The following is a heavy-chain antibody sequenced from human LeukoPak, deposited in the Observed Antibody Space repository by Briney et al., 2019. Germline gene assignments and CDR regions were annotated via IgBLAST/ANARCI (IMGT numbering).Heavy chain of an antibody. CDR3: AKDRARVTY. CDR2: ISGSGVST. V-gene: IGHV3-23*01. Sequence: GGSLRLSCAASGFTFSSYAMSWVRQAPGKGLEWVSSISGSGVSTFYADSVKGRFTISRDNSKNTLYLRMNSLRAEDTAVYYCAKDRARVTYWGQGTLVTVSS. CDR1: GFTFSSYA. J-gene: IGHJ4*02. D-gene: IGHD1-26*01.